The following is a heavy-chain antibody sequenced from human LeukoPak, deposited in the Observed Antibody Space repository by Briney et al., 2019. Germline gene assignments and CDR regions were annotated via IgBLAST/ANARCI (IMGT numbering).Heavy chain of an antibody. Sequence: SETLSLTCTVSGGSINSYYWSWIRQPPGKGLEWIGYIYYSGSTNYNPSLKSRVTISVDTSKNQLSLKLSSVTAADTAVYYCARGGDTAMVRSYFDYWGQGTLVTVSS. J-gene: IGHJ4*02. CDR1: GGSINSYY. CDR3: ARGGDTAMVRSYFDY. CDR2: IYYSGST. D-gene: IGHD5-18*01. V-gene: IGHV4-59*01.